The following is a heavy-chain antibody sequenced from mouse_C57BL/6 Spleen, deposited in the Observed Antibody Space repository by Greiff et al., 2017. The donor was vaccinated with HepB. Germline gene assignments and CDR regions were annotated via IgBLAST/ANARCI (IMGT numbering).Heavy chain of an antibody. Sequence: VQLQQPGTELVKPGASVKLSCKASGYTFTSYWMHWVKQRPGQGLEWIGNINPSNGGTKYNEKFKGKATVTVDKSSRPAYMQLSSLTSEDSAVYYCARVGDGYYRFAYWGQGTLVTVSA. D-gene: IGHD2-3*01. CDR1: GYTFTSYW. CDR3: ARVGDGYYRFAY. J-gene: IGHJ3*01. V-gene: IGHV1-53*01. CDR2: INPSNGGT.